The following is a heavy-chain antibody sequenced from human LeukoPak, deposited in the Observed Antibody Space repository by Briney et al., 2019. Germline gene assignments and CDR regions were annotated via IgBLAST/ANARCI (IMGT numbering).Heavy chain of an antibody. CDR3: ARGRLYGPDY. V-gene: IGHV3-11*04. Sequence: GGSLRLSCAASGFTFSDYYMNWIRQAPGKGLEWVSYISSSSSPIYYGDSVKGRLTISRDNAKNSLYLQMNSLRAEDTAVYYCARGRLYGPDYWGQGTLVTVSS. J-gene: IGHJ4*02. CDR2: ISSSSSPI. CDR1: GFTFSDYY. D-gene: IGHD4-17*01.